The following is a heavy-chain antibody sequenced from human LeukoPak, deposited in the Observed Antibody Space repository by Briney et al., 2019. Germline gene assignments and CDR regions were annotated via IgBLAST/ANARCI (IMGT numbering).Heavy chain of an antibody. V-gene: IGHV4-39*01. D-gene: IGHD5-18*01. CDR3: VSPRGFSYGYFDY. CDR2: IYYSKNT. Sequence: TSSETLSLTCTVSGGSISSSSAYWGWIRQPPGKGLEGIGSIYYSKNTYYNPSLKSRVTISADTSKNQFSLTLGSVSATDTAVYYCVSPRGFSYGYFDYWGQGTLVTVSS. CDR1: GGSISSSSAY. J-gene: IGHJ4*02.